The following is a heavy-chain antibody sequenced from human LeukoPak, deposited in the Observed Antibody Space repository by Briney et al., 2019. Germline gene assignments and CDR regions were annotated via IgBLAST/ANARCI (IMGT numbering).Heavy chain of an antibody. V-gene: IGHV3-20*04. CDR3: ARVTTVTTVFDY. Sequence: GGSLRLSCAASGFTFDDYGISWVRQVPGKGLEWVSGINWNGGSTGYADSVKGRFTISRDDAKNSLYLQMNSLRAEDTALYYCARVTTVTTVFDYWGQGTLVTVSS. CDR1: GFTFDDYG. J-gene: IGHJ4*02. D-gene: IGHD4-17*01. CDR2: INWNGGST.